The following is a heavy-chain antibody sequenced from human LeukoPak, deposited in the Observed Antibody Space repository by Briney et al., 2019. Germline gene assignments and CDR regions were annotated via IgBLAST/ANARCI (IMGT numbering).Heavy chain of an antibody. CDR3: ARGSVAGSVDY. CDR2: IIPIFGSA. V-gene: IGHV1-69*13. Sequence: ASVKVSCKASGGTSSSYAISWVRQAPGQGLEWMGGIIPIFGSANYAQKFQGRVTITADESTSTAYVELSSLRSEDTAVYYCARGSVAGSVDYWGQGTLVTVSS. J-gene: IGHJ4*02. D-gene: IGHD6-19*01. CDR1: GGTSSSYA.